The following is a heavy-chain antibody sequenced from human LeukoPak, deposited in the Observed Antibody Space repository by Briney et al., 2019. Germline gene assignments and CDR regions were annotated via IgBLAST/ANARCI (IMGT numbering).Heavy chain of an antibody. J-gene: IGHJ4*02. V-gene: IGHV3-30*03. CDR1: GFTFSSYS. CDR2: IAYDGSDK. CDR3: ASVLDY. Sequence: GGSLRLSCAASGFTFSSYSMNWVRQAPGKGLEWVAVIAYDGSDKYYADSVRGRFTISRDNSKNTVYLQMNNLKTEDTAVYYCASVLDYWGQGTLVTVSS.